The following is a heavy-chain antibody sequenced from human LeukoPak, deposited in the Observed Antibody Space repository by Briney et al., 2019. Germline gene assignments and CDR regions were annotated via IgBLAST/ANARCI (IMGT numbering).Heavy chain of an antibody. D-gene: IGHD2-2*01. V-gene: IGHV3-74*01. CDR3: VRDYQFIQEV. J-gene: IGHJ6*02. CDR2: ISTDGKSS. CDR1: GFTFSNYW. Sequence: PGGSLRLSCVASGFTFSNYWMLWVRQAPGKGLMWVSLISTDGKSSRYAESVKGRFTISRDNAKNALYLQMDILRVEDTALYFCVRDYQFIQEVWGQGTTVTVSS.